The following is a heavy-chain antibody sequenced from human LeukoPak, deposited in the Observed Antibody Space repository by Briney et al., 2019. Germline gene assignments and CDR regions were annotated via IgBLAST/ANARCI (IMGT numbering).Heavy chain of an antibody. CDR2: ISGSGGST. D-gene: IGHD4-17*01. CDR1: GFTFSSYA. CDR3: AKDQQSPHDYGDYVFVY. Sequence: GGSLSLSCAASGFTFSSYAMSWVRQAPGKGLEWVSAISGSGGSTYYADSVTGRFTIFRDNSKNTLYLQMNSLRAEDTAVYYCAKDQQSPHDYGDYVFVYWGQGTVVSVSS. V-gene: IGHV3-23*01. J-gene: IGHJ4*02.